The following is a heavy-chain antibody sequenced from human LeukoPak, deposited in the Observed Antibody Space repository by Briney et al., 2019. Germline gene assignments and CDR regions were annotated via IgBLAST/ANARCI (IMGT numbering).Heavy chain of an antibody. J-gene: IGHJ4*02. Sequence: GGSLRLSCATSGFNFDRYTIHWVRQAPGKGPEWVSLAGWAGGTTFYSDSVRGRFTISRDSGRKSVYLQMNSLTTDDTAFYFFSKELDSLFFYYWGQGTLVTVSS. D-gene: IGHD2-2*03. V-gene: IGHV3-43*01. CDR3: SKELDSLFFYY. CDR1: GFNFDRYT. CDR2: AGWAGGTT.